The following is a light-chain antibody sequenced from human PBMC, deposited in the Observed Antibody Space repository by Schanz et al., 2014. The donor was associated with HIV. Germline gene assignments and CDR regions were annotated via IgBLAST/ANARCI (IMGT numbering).Light chain of an antibody. J-gene: IGKJ2*02. Sequence: ETVLTQSPGSLSLSPGERATLSCRASQSISNTYLAWYQQKPGQAPRLLLYGASRRATGIPDRFSGSGSGTDFTLTISRLEPEDFAVYYCQQYGSSPPCTFGQGTKLEIK. CDR3: QQYGSSPPCT. V-gene: IGKV3-20*01. CDR2: GAS. CDR1: QSISNTY.